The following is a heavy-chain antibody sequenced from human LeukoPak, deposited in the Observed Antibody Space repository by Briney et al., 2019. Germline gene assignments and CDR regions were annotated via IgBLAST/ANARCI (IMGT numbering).Heavy chain of an antibody. CDR3: ARDGMYGGYPVFYFDY. Sequence: ASVTVSCKASGYTFTSYYMHWVRQAPGQGLEWMGLINPSGGSTSYAQKFQGRVTMTRDTSTSTVYMELSSLRSEDTAVYYCARDGMYGGYPVFYFDYGGQGTLVTGSS. J-gene: IGHJ4*02. V-gene: IGHV1-46*01. CDR2: INPSGGST. D-gene: IGHD5-12*01. CDR1: GYTFTSYY.